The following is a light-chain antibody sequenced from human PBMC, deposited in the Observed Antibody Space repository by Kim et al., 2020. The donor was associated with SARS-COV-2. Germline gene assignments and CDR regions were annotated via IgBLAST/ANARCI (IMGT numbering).Light chain of an antibody. CDR3: QHYNSPMYT. Sequence: TSLGGRGSIICRDSQRSSTYLAGYQQKPGKAPKVLISATSTLESGVPSRFSGSGSGTEFTLTINSLQPDDFATYYCQHYNSPMYTFGQGTKLEI. J-gene: IGKJ2*01. V-gene: IGKV1-5*02. CDR1: QRSSTY. CDR2: ATS.